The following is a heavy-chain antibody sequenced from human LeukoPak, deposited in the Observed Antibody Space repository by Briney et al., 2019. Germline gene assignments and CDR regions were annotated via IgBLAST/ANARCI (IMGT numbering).Heavy chain of an antibody. D-gene: IGHD3-22*01. J-gene: IGHJ3*02. CDR1: GYIFTTYW. Sequence: GESLKISCKGSGYIFTTYWIAWVRQMPGKGLGWMGTIYPAYSDTRYSPSFQGQVTISADKSISTASLQWSSLGASDTAIYYCSRYHSNSSGYYALDIWGQGTMVTVSS. CDR3: SRYHSNSSGYYALDI. CDR2: IYPAYSDT. V-gene: IGHV5-51*01.